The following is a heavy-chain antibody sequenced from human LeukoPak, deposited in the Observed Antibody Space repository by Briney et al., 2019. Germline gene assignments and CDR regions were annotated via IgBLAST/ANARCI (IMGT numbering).Heavy chain of an antibody. CDR3: XXXXXXXXXXXXXXXGYYTSFDY. CDR2: ISGSGGST. Sequence: GGSLRLSCAASGFTFSSYAMSWVRQAPGKGLEWVSAISGSGGSTYYADSVKGRFTISRDNSKNTLYLQMNSLRAEDTAVYYXXXXXXXXXXXXXXXXGYYTSFDYWGQGTLVTVSS. J-gene: IGHJ4*02. D-gene: IGHD3-3*01. CDR1: GFTFSSYA. V-gene: IGHV3-23*01.